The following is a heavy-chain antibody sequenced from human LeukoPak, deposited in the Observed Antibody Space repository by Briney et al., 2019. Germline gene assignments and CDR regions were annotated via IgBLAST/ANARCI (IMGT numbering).Heavy chain of an antibody. CDR2: ISSSGGST. CDR1: GFTFSTYE. D-gene: IGHD3-22*01. J-gene: IGHJ5*02. V-gene: IGHV3-48*03. Sequence: GGSLRLSCAASGFTFSTYEMNWVRQAPGKGLEWISFISSSGGSTYYADSVKGRFTISRDNANGSLSLQMNSLRAEDTAVYYCAGDNYYYASSGYYLRWFDPWGQGTLVTVSS. CDR3: AGDNYYYASSGYYLRWFDP.